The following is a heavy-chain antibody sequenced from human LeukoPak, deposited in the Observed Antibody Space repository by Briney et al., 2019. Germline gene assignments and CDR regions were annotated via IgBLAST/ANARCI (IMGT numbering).Heavy chain of an antibody. V-gene: IGHV1-69*04. Sequence: SVKVSCKASGGTFSRYAISWVRQALGQGLEWMGRIIPVIGIVNYAQKFQGRVTITAEKSTSTAYMELSTLRPQDTAVYYCARVPSGYTPNANYYYYGMDVWGQGTTVTVSS. J-gene: IGHJ6*02. D-gene: IGHD5-12*01. CDR1: GGTFSRYA. CDR2: IIPVIGIV. CDR3: ARVPSGYTPNANYYYYGMDV.